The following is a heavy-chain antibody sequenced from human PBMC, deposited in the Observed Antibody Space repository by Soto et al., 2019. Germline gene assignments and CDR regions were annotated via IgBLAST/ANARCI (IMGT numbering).Heavy chain of an antibody. Sequence: SETLSLTCTVSGGSISSGGYYWSWIRQHPGKGLEWIGYIYYSGSTYYNPSLKSRVTISVDTSKNQFSLKLSSVTAADTAVYYCARAYIYYGSGNWFDPWGQGTLVTVSS. J-gene: IGHJ5*02. CDR2: IYYSGST. CDR1: GGSISSGGYY. V-gene: IGHV4-31*03. CDR3: ARAYIYYGSGNWFDP. D-gene: IGHD3-10*01.